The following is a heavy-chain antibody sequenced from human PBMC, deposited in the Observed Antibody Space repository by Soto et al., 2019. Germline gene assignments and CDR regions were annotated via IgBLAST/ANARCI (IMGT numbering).Heavy chain of an antibody. CDR1: GFTFSSYA. D-gene: IGHD3-22*01. Sequence: GGSLRLSCAASGFTFSSYAMSWVRQAPGKGLEWVSAISGSGGSTYYADSVKGRFTISRDNSKNTLYLQMNSLRAEDTAVYYCAKARNLIVVVTPFDYWGQGTLVTVSS. J-gene: IGHJ4*02. CDR2: ISGSGGST. V-gene: IGHV3-23*01. CDR3: AKARNLIVVVTPFDY.